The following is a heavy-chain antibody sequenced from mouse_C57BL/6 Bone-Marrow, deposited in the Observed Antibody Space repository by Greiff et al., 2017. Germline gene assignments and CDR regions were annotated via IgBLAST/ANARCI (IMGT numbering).Heavy chain of an antibody. D-gene: IGHD1-1*01. CDR2: IDPEDGDT. CDR3: TTPFTTVVATRAY. J-gene: IGHJ3*01. V-gene: IGHV14-1*01. Sequence: VQLQQSGAELVKPGASVKLSCTASGFNIKDYYMHWVKQRTEQGLEWIGRIDPEDGDTEYAPKFQGKATMTADTSSNTAYLQLSSLTSEDTAVYYCTTPFTTVVATRAYWGQGTLVTVSA. CDR1: GFNIKDYY.